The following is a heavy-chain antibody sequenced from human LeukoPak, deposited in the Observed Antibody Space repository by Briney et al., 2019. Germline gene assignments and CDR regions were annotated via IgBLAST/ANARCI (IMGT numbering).Heavy chain of an antibody. D-gene: IGHD5-18*01. CDR1: GFSLSTSGVG. Sequence: SGPTLVNPTQTLTLTCTFSGFSLSTSGVGVGWIRQPPGKALEWLALIYWDDDKRYSPSLKSRLTITKDTSKNQVVLTMTNMDSVDTATYYCAHRRSGYSYGRPIDYWGQGTLVTVSS. V-gene: IGHV2-5*02. CDR3: AHRRSGYSYGRPIDY. CDR2: IYWDDDK. J-gene: IGHJ4*02.